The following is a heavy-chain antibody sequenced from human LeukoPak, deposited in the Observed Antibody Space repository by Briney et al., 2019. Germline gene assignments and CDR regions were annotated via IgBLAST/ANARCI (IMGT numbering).Heavy chain of an antibody. D-gene: IGHD3-22*01. Sequence: PSETLSLTCAVYGVSFSGYYWSWIRQPPGKGLEWIGETNHSGSTNYNPSLKSRVTTSVDTSKNQFSLKLSSVTAADTAVYYCAREGVREYYDSSGYYWGDFDYWGQGTLVTVSS. CDR3: AREGVREYYDSSGYYWGDFDY. J-gene: IGHJ4*02. CDR2: TNHSGST. CDR1: GVSFSGYY. V-gene: IGHV4-34*01.